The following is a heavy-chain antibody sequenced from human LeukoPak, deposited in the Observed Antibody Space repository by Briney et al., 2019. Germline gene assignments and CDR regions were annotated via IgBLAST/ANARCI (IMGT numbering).Heavy chain of an antibody. V-gene: IGHV3-7*01. CDR3: ADPPSDF. CDR1: GFNFNTKW. Sequence: GGSLRLSCATSGFNFNTKWMTWVRQAPGKGLEWVANINQDGSEKYHGDSVKGRFIISRDNAKRSLFLEMSSLRAEDTAVYYCADPPSDFWGQGTLVPVSS. J-gene: IGHJ4*02. CDR2: INQDGSEK.